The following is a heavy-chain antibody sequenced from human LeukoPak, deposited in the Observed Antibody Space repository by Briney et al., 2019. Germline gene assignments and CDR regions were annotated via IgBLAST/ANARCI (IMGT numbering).Heavy chain of an antibody. Sequence: GGSLRLSCAASGFTFSSYSMNWVRQAPGKGLEWVSSISSSSSYIYYADSVKGRFTISRDNAKNSLYLQMNSLRAEDTAVYYCARGRDIVVVPAAQRYYYYYMDVWGKGTTVTVSS. J-gene: IGHJ6*03. CDR2: ISSSSSYI. CDR3: ARGRDIVVVPAAQRYYYYYMDV. V-gene: IGHV3-21*01. CDR1: GFTFSSYS. D-gene: IGHD2-2*01.